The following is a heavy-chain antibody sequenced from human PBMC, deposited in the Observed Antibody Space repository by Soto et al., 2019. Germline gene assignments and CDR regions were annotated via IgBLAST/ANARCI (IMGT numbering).Heavy chain of an antibody. D-gene: IGHD2-21*02. J-gene: IGHJ4*02. CDR2: IYYSGST. CDR1: GGSISSSSYY. V-gene: IGHV4-39*01. Sequence: PSETLSLTCTVSGGSISSSSYYWGWIRQPPGKGLEWIGSIYYSGSTYYNPSLKSRVTISVDTSKNQFSLKLSSVTAADTAVYYCARHEQGDGDYFDYWGQGTLVTVSS. CDR3: ARHEQGDGDYFDY.